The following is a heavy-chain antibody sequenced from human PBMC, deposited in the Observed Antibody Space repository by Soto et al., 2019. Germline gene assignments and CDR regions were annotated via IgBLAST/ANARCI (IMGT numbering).Heavy chain of an antibody. CDR3: AREEGISDWHAFDY. Sequence: QVQLLQSGAEVKKPGASVKVSCKASGYMFNTYGITWVRQAPGQGLEWMGWISVYNGNTIYAQKIQGRVTLTTDTSTSTAYVELRSLRSDDTAVYYCAREEGISDWHAFDYWGQGTLVTVSS. V-gene: IGHV1-18*01. J-gene: IGHJ4*02. D-gene: IGHD6-19*01. CDR1: GYMFNTYG. CDR2: ISVYNGNT.